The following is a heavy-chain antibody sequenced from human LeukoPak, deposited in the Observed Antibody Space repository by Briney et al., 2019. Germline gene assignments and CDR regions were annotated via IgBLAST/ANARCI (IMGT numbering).Heavy chain of an antibody. CDR3: AKATYYDFWSGYGYFDY. CDR1: GFTFSSYG. CDR2: IRYDGSNK. Sequence: GGSLRLSCAASGFTFSSYGMHWVRQAPGKGLEGVAFIRYDGSNKYYADSVKGRFTISRDNSKNTLYLQMKSLRAEDTAVYYCAKATYYDFWSGYGYFDYWGQGTLVTVSS. V-gene: IGHV3-30*02. J-gene: IGHJ4*02. D-gene: IGHD3-3*01.